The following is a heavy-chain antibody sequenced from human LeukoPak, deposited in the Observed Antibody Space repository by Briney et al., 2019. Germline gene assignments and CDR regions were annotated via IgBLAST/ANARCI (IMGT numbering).Heavy chain of an antibody. D-gene: IGHD2-2*01. J-gene: IGHJ5*02. CDR3: AKGGYIVVNWFDP. Sequence: GGSLRLSCEVSGFTFGDYWMHWVRQPPGKGLVWVSRINGDERSRAYADSVKGRFTISRDNSKNTLYVQMNSLRDEDTAVYYCAKGGYIVVNWFDPWGQGTLVTVSS. CDR1: GFTFGDYW. V-gene: IGHV3-74*01. CDR2: INGDERSR.